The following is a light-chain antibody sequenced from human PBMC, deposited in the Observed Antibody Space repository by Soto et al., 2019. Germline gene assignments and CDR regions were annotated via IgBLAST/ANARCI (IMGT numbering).Light chain of an antibody. J-gene: IGLJ3*02. Sequence: VLTQSPSASASLGASVTLTCTLTSGHSSYAIAWHQQQPEKGPRYLMKLNSDGSHTKGDGIPDRFSGSSSGAERYLTISSLQSEDEADYYCQTWGTGIQVFGGGTKLTVL. V-gene: IGLV4-69*01. CDR1: SGHSSYA. CDR3: QTWGTGIQV. CDR2: LNSDGSH.